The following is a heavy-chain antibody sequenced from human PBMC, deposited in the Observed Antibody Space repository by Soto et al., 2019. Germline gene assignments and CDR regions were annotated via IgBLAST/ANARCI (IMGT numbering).Heavy chain of an antibody. D-gene: IGHD3-22*01. CDR1: GGSISSGGYS. CDR3: AREQAYYYYDSSGSSPGGAFDI. Sequence: PSETLSLTCAVSGGSISSGGYSWSWIRQPPGKGLEWIGYIYHSGSTYYNPSLESRVTISVDTSKNQFSLKLSSVTAADTAVYYCAREQAYYYYDSSGSSPGGAFDIWGQGTMVTVSS. CDR2: IYHSGST. J-gene: IGHJ3*02. V-gene: IGHV4-30-2*05.